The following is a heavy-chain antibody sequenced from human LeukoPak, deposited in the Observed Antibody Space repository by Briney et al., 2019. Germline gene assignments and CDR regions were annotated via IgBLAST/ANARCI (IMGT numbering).Heavy chain of an antibody. D-gene: IGHD4-17*01. CDR3: ATVTWGH. CDR2: INPEGTST. V-gene: IGHV3-74*01. Sequence: PGGSLRLSCAASGIIISSNYMQWVRQAPGKGLVWVSRINPEGTSTTYADSVKGRFTISRDNAKNTVYLQMNRLRAEDTAVYYCATVTWGHWGQGILVTVSS. CDR1: GIIISSNY. J-gene: IGHJ4*02.